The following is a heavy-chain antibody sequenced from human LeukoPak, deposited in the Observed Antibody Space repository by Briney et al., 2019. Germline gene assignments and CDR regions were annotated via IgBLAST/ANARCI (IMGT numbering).Heavy chain of an antibody. Sequence: ASVKVSCKASGGTFSSYAISWVRQAPGQGLEWMGGIIPIFGTANYAQKFQGRVTITADESTSTAYMELSSLRSEDTAVYYCARNGVVVVPARAFNWFDPWGQGTLVTVSS. J-gene: IGHJ5*02. CDR1: GGTFSSYA. D-gene: IGHD2-2*01. V-gene: IGHV1-69*01. CDR3: ARNGVVVVPARAFNWFDP. CDR2: IIPIFGTA.